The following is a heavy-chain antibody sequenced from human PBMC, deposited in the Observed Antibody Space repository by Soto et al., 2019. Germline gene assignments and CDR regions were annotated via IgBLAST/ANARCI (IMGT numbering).Heavy chain of an antibody. J-gene: IGHJ4*02. CDR1: GFTFSSYA. CDR2: ISGSGGST. D-gene: IGHD5-12*01. CDR3: AKDPERTYSGYDSYFDY. V-gene: IGHV3-23*01. Sequence: EVQLLESGGGLVQPGGSLRLSCAASGFTFSSYAMSWVRQAPGKGLEWVSAISGSGGSTYYADSVKGRFTISRDNSKNTLYLQMNSLRAEDTAVYYCAKDPERTYSGYDSYFDYWGQGTLVTVSS.